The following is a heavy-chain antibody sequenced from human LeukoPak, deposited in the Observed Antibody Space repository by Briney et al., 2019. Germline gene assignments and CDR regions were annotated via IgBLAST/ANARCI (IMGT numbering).Heavy chain of an antibody. CDR2: IYYSGST. CDR1: GGSISSSSYY. CDR3: AREYTLYRSGWFLDY. J-gene: IGHJ4*02. Sequence: SETLSLTCTVSGGSISSSSYYWGWIRQPPGKGLEWIGSIYYSGSTYYNPSLKSRVTISVDTSRTQFSLNLSSVTAADTAVYYCAREYTLYRSGWFLDYWGQGTVVTVSS. V-gene: IGHV4-39*07. D-gene: IGHD6-19*01.